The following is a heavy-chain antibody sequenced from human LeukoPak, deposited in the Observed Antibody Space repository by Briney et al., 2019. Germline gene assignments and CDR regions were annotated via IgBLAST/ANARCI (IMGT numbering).Heavy chain of an antibody. J-gene: IGHJ5*02. Sequence: HTGGSLRLSCAASGFTFSSYAMSWVRQAPGKGLEWVSAISGSGGSTYYADSVKGRFTISRDNSKNTLYLQMNSLRAEDTAVYYCAKDITLLGYCSGGSCYTYNWFDPWGRGTLVTVSS. CDR1: GFTFSSYA. CDR2: ISGSGGST. CDR3: AKDITLLGYCSGGSCYTYNWFDP. D-gene: IGHD2-15*01. V-gene: IGHV3-23*01.